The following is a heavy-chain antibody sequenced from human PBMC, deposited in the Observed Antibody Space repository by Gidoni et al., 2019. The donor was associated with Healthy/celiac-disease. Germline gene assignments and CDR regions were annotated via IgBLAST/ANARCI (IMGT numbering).Heavy chain of an antibody. CDR3: AREGAVAAFDY. J-gene: IGHJ4*02. Sequence: QVQMVQSWAAVKKPGASVKVSCKASGYTFTSYYMHGERQAPGQGLGWTGIINPSGGSTSYAQKFPGRVTMTRDTSTSTVYMELSRLGSEDTAVYYSAREGAVAAFDYWGQGTLVTVSS. CDR2: INPSGGST. V-gene: IGHV1-46*01. CDR1: GYTFTSYY. D-gene: IGHD2-15*01.